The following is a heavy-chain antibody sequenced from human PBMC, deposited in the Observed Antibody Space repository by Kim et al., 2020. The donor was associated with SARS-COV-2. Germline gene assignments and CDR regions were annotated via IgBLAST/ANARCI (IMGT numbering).Heavy chain of an antibody. Sequence: ASVKVSCKASGYTFTSYAMHWVRQAPGQKLEWMGGINAGNGNTKYSQKFQGRVTITRDTSASTAYMELSSLRSEDTAVYYCARSSRSITMVRGVIFGAGGWFDPWGQGTLVTVSS. D-gene: IGHD3-10*01. J-gene: IGHJ5*02. CDR3: ARSSRSITMVRGVIFGAGGWFDP. CDR2: INAGNGNT. CDR1: GYTFTSYA. V-gene: IGHV1-3*01.